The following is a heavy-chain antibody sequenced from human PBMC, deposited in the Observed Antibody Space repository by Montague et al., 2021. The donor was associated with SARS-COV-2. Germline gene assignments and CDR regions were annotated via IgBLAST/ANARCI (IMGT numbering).Heavy chain of an antibody. Sequence: SLRLSCAASGFTFGDYGMSWVRQAPGKGLEWVSGIVWNAGNTGYADSVKGRFTISRDNAKNSLYLQMNSLRAEDTALYYCAGWRVSGDYYPFDYWGQGTLVTVSS. V-gene: IGHV3-20*04. CDR2: IVWNAGNT. CDR3: AGWRVSGDYYPFDY. J-gene: IGHJ4*02. D-gene: IGHD1-26*01. CDR1: GFTFGDYG.